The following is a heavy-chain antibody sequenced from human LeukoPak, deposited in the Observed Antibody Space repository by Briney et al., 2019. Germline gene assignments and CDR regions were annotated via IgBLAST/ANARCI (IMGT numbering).Heavy chain of an antibody. CDR3: ASARLNYYDSSGYYSDNFDY. D-gene: IGHD3-22*01. Sequence: SETLSLTCTVSGDSISSYYWSWIRQPPGKGLEWIGYIYYSGSTNYNPSLKSRVTISVDTSKNQFSLKLSSVTAADTAVYYCASARLNYYDSSGYYSDNFDYWGQGTLVTVSS. CDR2: IYYSGST. J-gene: IGHJ4*02. V-gene: IGHV4-59*01. CDR1: GDSISSYY.